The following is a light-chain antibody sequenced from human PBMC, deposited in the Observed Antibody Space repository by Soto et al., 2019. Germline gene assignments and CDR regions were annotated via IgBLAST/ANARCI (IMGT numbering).Light chain of an antibody. CDR1: SSNIGSDY. V-gene: IGLV1-47*02. CDR2: TND. CDR3: AAWDARLSAWV. J-gene: IGLJ3*02. Sequence: QSVLTQPPSASGTPGQRVTISCSGSSSNIGSDYVYWYQQLPGTAPKLLISTNDQRPSGVPDRFSGSKSGTSASLAISGLRYEDEADYWCAAWDARLSAWVFGGGTKVTVL.